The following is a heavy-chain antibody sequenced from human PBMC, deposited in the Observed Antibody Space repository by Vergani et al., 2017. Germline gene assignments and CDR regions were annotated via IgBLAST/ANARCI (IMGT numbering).Heavy chain of an antibody. J-gene: IGHJ4*02. D-gene: IGHD4-23*01. CDR2: ISSSSSYI. CDR3: ASLHSYGGNRPFDY. CDR1: GFTFDDYA. V-gene: IGHV3-21*01. Sequence: EVQLVESGGGLVQPGRSLRLSCAASGFTFDDYAMHWVRQAPGKGLEWVSSISSSSSYIYYADSVKGRFTISRDNAKNSLYLQMNSLRAEDTAVYYCASLHSYGGNRPFDYWGQGTLVTVSS.